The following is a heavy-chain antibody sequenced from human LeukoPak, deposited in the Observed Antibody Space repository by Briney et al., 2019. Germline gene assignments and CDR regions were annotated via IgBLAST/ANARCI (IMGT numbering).Heavy chain of an antibody. CDR1: GGSISSYY. Sequence: SETLSLTCSVSGGSISSYYWSWIRQPPGKGLEWIGYIYYNGRTHYNPSLESRAIISVDTSKNQFSLQLHSVTAADTAVYYCARVFCSSTSCQKPFDYWGQGSLVTVSS. J-gene: IGHJ4*02. CDR3: ARVFCSSTSCQKPFDY. V-gene: IGHV4-59*01. CDR2: IYYNGRT. D-gene: IGHD2-2*01.